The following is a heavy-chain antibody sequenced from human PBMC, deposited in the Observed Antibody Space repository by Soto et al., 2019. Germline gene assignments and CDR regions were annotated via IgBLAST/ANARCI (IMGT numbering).Heavy chain of an antibody. V-gene: IGHV3-23*01. CDR3: ARWSYLDY. Sequence: GGSLRLSCAASGFSFGSYALSWVRQAPGKGLEWVSTISGSDGNTFYADSVKGRFSISRDTSQGTLYLQMNSLRADDTAMYYCARWSYLDYWGQGTRVTVSS. CDR2: ISGSDGNT. CDR1: GFSFGSYA. J-gene: IGHJ4*02. D-gene: IGHD3-3*01.